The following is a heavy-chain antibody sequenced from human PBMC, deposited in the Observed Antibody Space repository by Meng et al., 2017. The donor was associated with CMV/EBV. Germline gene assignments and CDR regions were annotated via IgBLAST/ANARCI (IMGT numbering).Heavy chain of an antibody. V-gene: IGHV3-15*01. CDR1: GFTFSNAW. CDR2: IKSKTDGGTT. J-gene: IGHJ4*02. Sequence: GGSLRLSCAASGFTFSNAWMSWVRQAPGKGLEWVGRIKSKTDGGTTDYAAPVKGRFTISRDDSKNTLYLQMNSLKTEDTAVYYCTTDPSRLSDIAAPFDYWGQGTLVTV. CDR3: TTDPSRLSDIAAPFDY. D-gene: IGHD6-13*01.